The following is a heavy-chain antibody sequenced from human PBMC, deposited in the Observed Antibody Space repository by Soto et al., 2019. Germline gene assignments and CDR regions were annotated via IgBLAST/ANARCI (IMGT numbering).Heavy chain of an antibody. CDR1: GFTFSRYA. V-gene: IGHV3-23*01. CDR3: SPPYYGTSYFDY. CDR2: ISRGGDST. Sequence: GSLRLSCVASGFTFSRYAMSWVRQAPGKGLEWVSGISRGGDSTYYADSEKGRFTISRDNSKNTLFLQLNSLRAEVSAVYNWSPPYYGTSYFDYWGQGTLVTVSS. J-gene: IGHJ4*02. D-gene: IGHD3-22*01.